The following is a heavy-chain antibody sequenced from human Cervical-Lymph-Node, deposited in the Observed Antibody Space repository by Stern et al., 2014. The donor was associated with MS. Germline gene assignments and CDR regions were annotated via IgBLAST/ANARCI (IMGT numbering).Heavy chain of an antibody. CDR2: IFPVFGTP. V-gene: IGHV1-69*01. CDR1: RGTFSKFP. CDR3: ALSSETSDRWYSLGYDL. J-gene: IGHJ5*02. D-gene: IGHD6-13*01. Sequence: VQLVESEAEVTKPGSSVKVSCKASRGTFSKFPSSWVRQAPGQGLEWMGGIFPVFGTPTYAQEFRGRVTITADVSTSTVYMELSSLRSDDTAVYYCALSSETSDRWYSLGYDLWGQGTLVTVSS.